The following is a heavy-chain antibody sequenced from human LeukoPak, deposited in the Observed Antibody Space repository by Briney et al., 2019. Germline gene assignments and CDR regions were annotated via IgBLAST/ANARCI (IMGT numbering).Heavy chain of an antibody. CDR2: IYTSGST. CDR1: GGSISSYY. Sequence: SETPSLTCTVSGGSISSYYWSWIRQPAGKGLEWIGRIYTSGSTNYNPSLKSRVTMSVDTSKNQFSLKLSSVTAADTAAYYCARGTGNYYYYYMDVWGKGTTVTVSS. J-gene: IGHJ6*03. V-gene: IGHV4-4*07. CDR3: ARGTGNYYYYYMDV. D-gene: IGHD1-1*01.